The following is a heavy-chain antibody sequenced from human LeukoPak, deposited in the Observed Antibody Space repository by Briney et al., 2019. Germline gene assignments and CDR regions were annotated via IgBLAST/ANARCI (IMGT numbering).Heavy chain of an antibody. CDR3: AKVSLSRAINYYYYYMDV. CDR2: IRYDGSNK. V-gene: IGHV3-30*02. Sequence: PGGSLRLSCAASGFTFSSYGMHWVRQAPGKGLEWVAFIRYDGSNKYYADSVKGRFTISRDNSKNTLYLQMSSLRAEDTAVYYCAKVSLSRAINYYYYYMDVWGKGTTVTVSS. CDR1: GFTFSSYG. J-gene: IGHJ6*03.